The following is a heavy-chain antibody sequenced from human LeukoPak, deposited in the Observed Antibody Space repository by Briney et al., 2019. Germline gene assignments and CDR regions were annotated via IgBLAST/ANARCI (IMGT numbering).Heavy chain of an antibody. CDR3: AKSLSVVVVGDPFDY. V-gene: IGHV3-23*01. Sequence: GGSLRLSCAASGFTFSSYGMSWVRQAPGKGLEWVSAISGSGDSTYYADSVKGRLTISRDNSKNTLYLQMNSLRAEDTAVYYCAKSLSVVVVGDPFDYWGQGTLVTVSS. J-gene: IGHJ4*02. CDR2: ISGSGDST. CDR1: GFTFSSYG. D-gene: IGHD2-15*01.